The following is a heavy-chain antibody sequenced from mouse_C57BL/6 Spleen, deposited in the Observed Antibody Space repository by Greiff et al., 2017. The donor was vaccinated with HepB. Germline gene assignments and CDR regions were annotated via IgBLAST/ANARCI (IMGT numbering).Heavy chain of an antibody. CDR3: ARAGYYGTPYAMDY. V-gene: IGHV1-26*01. Sequence: VQLQQSGPELVKPGASVKISCKASGYTFTDYYMNWVKQSHGKSLEWIGDINPNNGGTSYNQKFKGKATLTVDKSSSTAYMELRSLTSEDSAVYYCARAGYYGTPYAMDYWGQGTSVTVSS. CDR2: INPNNGGT. D-gene: IGHD1-1*01. J-gene: IGHJ4*01. CDR1: GYTFTDYY.